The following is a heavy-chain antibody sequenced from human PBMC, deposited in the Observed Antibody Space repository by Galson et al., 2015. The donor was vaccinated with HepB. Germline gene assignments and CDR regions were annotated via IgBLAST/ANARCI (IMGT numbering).Heavy chain of an antibody. CDR3: ARNGDSGDFVSWFDP. CDR1: SNYNYY. Sequence: SNYNYYWAWIRQPPGKGLEWIGSIYYTGSAYYNPSLKSRVTVSVDTSQNHFSLSLTSVTAADTAIYYCARNGDSGDFVSWFDPWGQGTLVTVSS. CDR2: IYYTGSA. D-gene: IGHD4-17*01. V-gene: IGHV4-39*02. J-gene: IGHJ5*02.